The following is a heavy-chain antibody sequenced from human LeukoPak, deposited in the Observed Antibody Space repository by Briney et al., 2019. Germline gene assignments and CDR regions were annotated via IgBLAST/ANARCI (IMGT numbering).Heavy chain of an antibody. CDR3: ASDGGNCAPQDY. D-gene: IGHD2-15*01. CDR1: GFTFSSHW. V-gene: IGHV3-74*01. J-gene: IGHJ4*02. Sequence: GGSLRLSCAASGFTFSSHWMHWVRQAPGKGLVWVSCINTVGSSPNSADSVKGRFSISRDNAKIKLSLQMNSLRAEDTAVYYSASDGGNCAPQDYWGQGTLVTVSS. CDR2: INTVGSSP.